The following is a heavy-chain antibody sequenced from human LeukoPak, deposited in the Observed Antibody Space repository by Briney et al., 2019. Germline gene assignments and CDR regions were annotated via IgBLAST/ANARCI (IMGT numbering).Heavy chain of an antibody. D-gene: IGHD6-13*01. CDR2: IIPIFGTA. CDR3: AREYSSSSHYYFDY. Sequence: EASVKVSCKASGYTFTSYGISWVRQAPGQGLEWMGGIIPIFGTANYAQKFQGRVTITADESTSTAYMELSSLRSEDTAVYYCAREYSSSSHYYFDYWGQGTLVTVSS. V-gene: IGHV1-69*13. J-gene: IGHJ4*02. CDR1: GYTFTSYG.